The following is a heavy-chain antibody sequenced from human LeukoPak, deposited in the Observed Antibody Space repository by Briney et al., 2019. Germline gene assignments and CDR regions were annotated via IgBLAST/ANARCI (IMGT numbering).Heavy chain of an antibody. CDR2: IYYSGST. CDR1: GGSISSGGYY. Sequence: ASETLSLTCAVSGGSISSGGYYWSWIRQHPGKGLEWIGYIYYSGSTYYNPSLKSRVTISVDTSKNQFSLKLSSVTAADTAVYYCARDSPRNYGDYMDVRGKGTTVTVSS. V-gene: IGHV4-31*11. J-gene: IGHJ6*03. D-gene: IGHD4-17*01. CDR3: ARDSPRNYGDYMDV.